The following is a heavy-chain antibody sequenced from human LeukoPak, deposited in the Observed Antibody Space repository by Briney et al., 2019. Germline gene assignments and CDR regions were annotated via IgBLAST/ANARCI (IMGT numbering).Heavy chain of an antibody. Sequence: SETLSLTCTVSGASITSFYWSWLRQPPGKELEWIGDISYSGGTIYKDSLKGRVTISVDTSKNQFSLKVNSVTAADTAVYYCARQKLYFAPPMGFDYWGQGSLVAVSS. CDR1: GASITSFY. CDR3: ARQKLYFAPPMGFDY. D-gene: IGHD3-9*01. J-gene: IGHJ4*02. CDR2: ISYSGGT. V-gene: IGHV4-59*01.